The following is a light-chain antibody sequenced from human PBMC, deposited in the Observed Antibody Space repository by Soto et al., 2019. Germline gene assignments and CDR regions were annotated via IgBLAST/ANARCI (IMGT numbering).Light chain of an antibody. J-gene: IGKJ4*02. CDR1: QGISSR. Sequence: DIQMTQSPSSVSASVGDRVTITCRASQGISSRLAWYQQKPGKAPNLRIYAASSLQSGVPSRFSGSGSGTEFTLTIGSLQPEDFATHYCQQSNSFPLTVGGGTKVEIK. CDR3: QQSNSFPLT. CDR2: AAS. V-gene: IGKV1-12*01.